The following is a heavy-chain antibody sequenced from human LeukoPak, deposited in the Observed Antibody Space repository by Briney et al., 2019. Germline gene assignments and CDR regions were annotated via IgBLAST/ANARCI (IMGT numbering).Heavy chain of an antibody. Sequence: ASVKVSCKASGYTFTSYGISWVRQAPGQGLEWMGWISAYNGNTNYAQKLQGRVTMTTDTSTSTAYMELRSLRSDDTAVYYRARDSNYYDSSGYSDYWGQGTLVTVSS. CDR3: ARDSNYYDSSGYSDY. V-gene: IGHV1-18*01. J-gene: IGHJ4*02. D-gene: IGHD3-22*01. CDR2: ISAYNGNT. CDR1: GYTFTSYG.